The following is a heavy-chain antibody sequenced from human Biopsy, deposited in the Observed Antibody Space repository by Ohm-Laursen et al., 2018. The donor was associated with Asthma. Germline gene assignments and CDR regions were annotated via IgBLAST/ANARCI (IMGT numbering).Heavy chain of an antibody. D-gene: IGHD7-27*01. CDR3: ARDAPTGGYIDY. CDR1: GFTFSGYT. CDR2: ITSSSSYI. J-gene: IGHJ4*02. Sequence: CAASGFTFSGYTMNWVRQAPGKGLEWVSSITSSSSYIFYADSVKGRFTISRDNPRNSLYLQMNSLRAEDTAVYYCARDAPTGGYIDYWGLGTLVTVSS. V-gene: IGHV3-21*01.